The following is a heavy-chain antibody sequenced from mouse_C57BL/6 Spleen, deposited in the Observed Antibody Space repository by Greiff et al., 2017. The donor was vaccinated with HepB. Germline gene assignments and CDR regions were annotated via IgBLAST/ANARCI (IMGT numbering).Heavy chain of an antibody. D-gene: IGHD2-3*01. J-gene: IGHJ2*01. CDR3: ARDGYDGNFFDY. V-gene: IGHV5-4*01. CDR1: GFTFSSYA. Sequence: DVMLVESGGGLVKPGGSLKLSCAASGFTFSSYAMSWVRQTPEKRLEWVATISDGGSYTYYPDNVKGRFTISRDNAKNNLYRQMRHLKSEDTAMYYCARDGYDGNFFDYWGQGTTLTVSS. CDR2: ISDGGSYT.